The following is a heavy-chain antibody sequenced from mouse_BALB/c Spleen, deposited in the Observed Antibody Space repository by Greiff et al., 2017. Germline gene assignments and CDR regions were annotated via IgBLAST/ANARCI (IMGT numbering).Heavy chain of an antibody. V-gene: IGHV2-6-7*01. CDR3: ARGRGGNPAWFAY. CDR1: GFSLTGYG. CDR2: IWGDGST. D-gene: IGHD2-1*01. J-gene: IGHJ3*01. Sequence: VQRVESGPGLVAPSQSLSITCTVSGFSLTGYGVNWVRQPPGKGLEWLGMIWGDGSTDYNSALKSRLSISKDNSKSQVFLKMNSLQTDDTARYYCARGRGGNPAWFAYWGQGTLVTVSA.